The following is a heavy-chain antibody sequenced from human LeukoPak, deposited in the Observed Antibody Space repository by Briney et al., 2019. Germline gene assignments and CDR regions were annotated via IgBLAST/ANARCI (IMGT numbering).Heavy chain of an antibody. J-gene: IGHJ4*02. Sequence: GGSLRLSCAASGFTFSNAWMSWVRQAPGKGLEWVGRIKSKTDGGTTDYAAPVKGRFTISRDDSKNTLYLQMNSLKTEDTAVYYCTSETILEINSPSDYWGQGTLVTVSS. D-gene: IGHD3-9*01. CDR2: IKSKTDGGTT. CDR3: TSETILEINSPSDY. V-gene: IGHV3-15*01. CDR1: GFTFSNAW.